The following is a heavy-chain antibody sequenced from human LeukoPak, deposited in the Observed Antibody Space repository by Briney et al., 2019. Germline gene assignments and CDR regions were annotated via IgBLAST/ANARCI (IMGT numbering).Heavy chain of an antibody. Sequence: PGRSLRLSCAASGFTFSSYSMNWVRQAPGKGLEWVSSISSSSSYIYYADSVKGRFTISRDNAKNSLYLQMNSLRAEDTAVYYCARDLGGELTGDAFDIWGQGTMVTVSS. CDR1: GFTFSSYS. CDR3: ARDLGGELTGDAFDI. CDR2: ISSSSSYI. V-gene: IGHV3-21*01. J-gene: IGHJ3*02. D-gene: IGHD7-27*01.